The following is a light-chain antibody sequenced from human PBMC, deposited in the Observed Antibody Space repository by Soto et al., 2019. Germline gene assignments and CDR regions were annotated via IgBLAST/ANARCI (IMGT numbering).Light chain of an antibody. Sequence: SALTQPRSVSGSPGHSVTISCTGTSGDVGGYNYVSWYQQHPDKAPKLMIYDVDKRPSGVPDRFSGSKSGNTASLTISGLQAEDEADYYCCSYTGKYVFGTGTKLTVL. CDR3: CSYTGKYV. CDR1: SGDVGGYNY. J-gene: IGLJ1*01. CDR2: DVD. V-gene: IGLV2-11*01.